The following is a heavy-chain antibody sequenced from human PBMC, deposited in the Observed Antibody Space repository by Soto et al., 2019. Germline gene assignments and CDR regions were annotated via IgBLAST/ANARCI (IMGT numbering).Heavy chain of an antibody. D-gene: IGHD6-25*01. CDR3: ARSPARSGYFDY. V-gene: IGHV4-31*02. Sequence: KPSETLSLTCTVSGGSISSGGYYWSWIRQHPGKGLEWIGYIYYSGSTYYNPSLKSRVTISVDTSKNQFSLKLSSVTAADTAVYYCARSPARSGYFDYWGQGTLVTVSS. CDR2: IYYSGST. J-gene: IGHJ4*02. CDR1: GGSISSGGYY.